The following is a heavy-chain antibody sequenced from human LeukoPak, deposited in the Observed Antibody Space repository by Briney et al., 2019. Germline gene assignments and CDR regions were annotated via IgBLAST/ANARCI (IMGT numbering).Heavy chain of an antibody. D-gene: IGHD6-19*01. Sequence: ASVKVSCKASRYTFTGYYMHWVRQAPGQGLEWMGWINPNSGGTNYAQKFQGRVTMTRDTSISTAYMELSRLRSDDTAVYYCARDSSGWFGLLESYGYYFDYWGQGTLVTVSS. J-gene: IGHJ4*02. CDR3: ARDSSGWFGLLESYGYYFDY. CDR1: RYTFTGYY. CDR2: INPNSGGT. V-gene: IGHV1-2*02.